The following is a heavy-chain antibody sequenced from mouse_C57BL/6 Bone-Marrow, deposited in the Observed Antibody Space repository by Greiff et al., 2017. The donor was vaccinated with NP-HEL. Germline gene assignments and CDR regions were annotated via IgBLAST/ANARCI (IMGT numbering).Heavy chain of an antibody. V-gene: IGHV1-64*01. Sequence: QVQLQQPGAELVKPGASVKLSCKASGYTFTSYWMHWVKQRPGQGLEWIGMIHPNSGSTNYNEKFKSKATLTVDKSSGTAYMQLSSLTSEDSAVYYCATNDYYGSWAYWGQGTLVTVSA. CDR2: IHPNSGST. CDR1: GYTFTSYW. J-gene: IGHJ3*01. D-gene: IGHD1-1*01. CDR3: ATNDYYGSWAY.